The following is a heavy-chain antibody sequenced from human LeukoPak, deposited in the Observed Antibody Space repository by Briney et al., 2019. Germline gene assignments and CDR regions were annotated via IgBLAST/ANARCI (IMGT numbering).Heavy chain of an antibody. D-gene: IGHD3-10*01. CDR1: GGTFSSYA. J-gene: IGHJ4*02. V-gene: IGHV1-69*13. Sequence: ASVKVSCKASGGTFSSYAISWVRQAPGQGLEWMGGIIPIFGTANYAQKFQGRVTITADESTSTAYMELSSLRSEDTAVYYCARDLRGSGSGEGWYFDYWGQGTLATVSS. CDR3: ARDLRGSGSGEGWYFDY. CDR2: IIPIFGTA.